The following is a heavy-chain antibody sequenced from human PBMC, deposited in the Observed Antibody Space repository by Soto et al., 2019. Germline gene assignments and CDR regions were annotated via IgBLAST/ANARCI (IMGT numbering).Heavy chain of an antibody. V-gene: IGHV1-69*06. CDR3: ARGGAAAGPRYYYYYGMDV. Sequence: SVKVSCKASGGTFSSYAISWVRQAPGQGLEWMGGIIPIFGTANYAQKFQGRVTITADKSTSTAYMELSSLRSEDTAVYYCARGGAAAGPRYYYYYGMDVWGQGTTVTVSS. J-gene: IGHJ6*02. D-gene: IGHD6-13*01. CDR1: GGTFSSYA. CDR2: IIPIFGTA.